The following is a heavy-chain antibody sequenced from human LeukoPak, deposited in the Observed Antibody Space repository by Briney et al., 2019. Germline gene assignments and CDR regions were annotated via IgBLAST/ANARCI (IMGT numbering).Heavy chain of an antibody. CDR1: GFTFSSYA. V-gene: IGHV3-23*01. Sequence: GGSLRLSCAASGFTFSSYAMSWVRQAPGKGLKWVSAISGSGGSTYYADSVKGRFTISRDNSKNTLYLQMNSLRAEDTAVYYCAKSPEMATIRHFDYWGQGTLVTVSS. CDR3: AKSPEMATIRHFDY. CDR2: ISGSGGST. J-gene: IGHJ4*02. D-gene: IGHD5-24*01.